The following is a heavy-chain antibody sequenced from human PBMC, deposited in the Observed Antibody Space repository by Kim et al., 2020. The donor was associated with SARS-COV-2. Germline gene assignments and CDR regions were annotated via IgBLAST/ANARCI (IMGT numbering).Heavy chain of an antibody. CDR3: TRGYSYFDY. J-gene: IGHJ4*02. V-gene: IGHV3-49*04. CDR2: IRSKAYGGTT. D-gene: IGHD5-18*01. Sequence: GGSLRLSCTASGFTFGDYAMSWVRQAPGKGLEWVGFIRSKAYGGTTEYAASVKGRFTISRDDSKSIAYLQMNSLKTEDTAVYYCTRGYSYFDYWGQGTLVTVSS. CDR1: GFTFGDYA.